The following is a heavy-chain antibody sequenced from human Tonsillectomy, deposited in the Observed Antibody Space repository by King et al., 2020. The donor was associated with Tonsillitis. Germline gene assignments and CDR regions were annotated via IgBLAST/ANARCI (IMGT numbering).Heavy chain of an antibody. J-gene: IGHJ4*02. Sequence: TLKESGPTLVKPTQTLTLTCTFSGFSLSTSAVGVGWIRQPPGKALEWLALIYWDDDKRYSPSLKSRLIITKDTSKNQVVLTMTNMDPVDTATYYCVHRGFDIVTGYSYYFDYWGQGTLVTVSS. CDR1: GFSLSTSAVG. CDR2: IYWDDDK. D-gene: IGHD3-9*01. V-gene: IGHV2-5*02. CDR3: VHRGFDIVTGYSYYFDY.